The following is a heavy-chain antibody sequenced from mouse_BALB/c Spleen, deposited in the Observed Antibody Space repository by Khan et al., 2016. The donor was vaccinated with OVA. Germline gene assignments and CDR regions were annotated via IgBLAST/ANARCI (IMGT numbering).Heavy chain of an antibody. J-gene: IGHJ1*01. D-gene: IGHD2-1*01. Sequence: QIQLVQSGPELKKPGETVKISCKASGYNFTNYGMNWVKQAPGKGLKWMGWINNYTGEPTYGDDRKGRFAFSLATSASSTYLQINTLKNEDTATYFCARVGNYWYFDVWVAVTTFTVSS. CDR1: GYNFTNYG. CDR3: ARVGNYWYFDV. V-gene: IGHV9-3-1*01. CDR2: INNYTGEP.